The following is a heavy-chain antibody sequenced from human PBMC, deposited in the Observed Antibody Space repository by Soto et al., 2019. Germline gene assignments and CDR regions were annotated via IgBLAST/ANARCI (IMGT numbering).Heavy chain of an antibody. CDR3: ARASNNWNRHNWFDP. V-gene: IGHV3-33*01. CDR2: IWYDGSNK. Sequence: QVQLVESGGGVVQPGRSLRLSCAASGFTFSSYGMHWVRQAPGKGLEWVAVIWYDGSNKYYADSVKGRFTISRDNSKNTLYLQMNSLRAEDRAVYYCARASNNWNRHNWFDPWGQGTLVTVSS. J-gene: IGHJ5*02. D-gene: IGHD1-20*01. CDR1: GFTFSSYG.